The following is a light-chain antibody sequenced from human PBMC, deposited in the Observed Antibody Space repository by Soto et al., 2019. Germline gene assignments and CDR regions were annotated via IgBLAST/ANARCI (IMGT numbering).Light chain of an antibody. J-gene: IGLJ1*01. CDR2: EVS. V-gene: IGLV2-14*01. CDR1: SSDVGGYKY. CDR3: NSYAGDIIRFV. Sequence: QSALTQSASVSGSPGQSITISCTGTSSDVGGYKYVSWYQQHPGKAPKLMIYEVSNRPSGVSNRFSGSKSGNTASLTISGLQADDEADYYCNSYAGDIIRFVFGTGTKLTVL.